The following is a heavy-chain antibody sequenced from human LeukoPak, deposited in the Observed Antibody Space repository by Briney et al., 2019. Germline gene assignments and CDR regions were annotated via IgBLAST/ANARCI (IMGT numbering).Heavy chain of an antibody. J-gene: IGHJ4*02. CDR1: GFTFSSYA. Sequence: PGGSLRLSCAASGFTFSSYAMHWVRQAPDKALEWVAVISHDGSNKYYADSVKGRFSISRDNSKNTLYLQMNGLRAEETAMYYCATPYTSGWSLYFDNWGQGTLVTVSS. CDR3: ATPYTSGWSLYFDN. CDR2: ISHDGSNK. D-gene: IGHD6-19*01. V-gene: IGHV3-30-3*01.